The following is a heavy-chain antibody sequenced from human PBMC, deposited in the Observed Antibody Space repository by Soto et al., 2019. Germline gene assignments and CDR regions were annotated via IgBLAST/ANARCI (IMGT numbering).Heavy chain of an antibody. CDR2: ISAYNGNT. Sequence: ASVKVSSKASGYTFTSYGISGVRQAPGQGLEWMGWISAYNGNTNYAQKLQGRVTMTTDTSTSTAYMELRSLRSDDTAVYYCARARNSSGFAYYYYGMDVWGQGTTVTVSS. D-gene: IGHD6-19*01. CDR3: ARARNSSGFAYYYYGMDV. V-gene: IGHV1-18*01. J-gene: IGHJ6*02. CDR1: GYTFTSYG.